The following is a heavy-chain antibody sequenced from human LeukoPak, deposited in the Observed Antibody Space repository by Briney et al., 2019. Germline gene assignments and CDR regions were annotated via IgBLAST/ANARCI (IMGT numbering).Heavy chain of an antibody. D-gene: IGHD6-19*01. CDR3: AKVAVAAVGGPVDY. Sequence: PGGTLRLSCAASGFTFSNYAMSWVRQAPGKGLEWVSAISGSGDNTYYADSVKGRFTVSRDNSKNTLYVQMKSLRAEATAVYYCAKVAVAAVGGPVDYWGQGTLVTVSS. J-gene: IGHJ4*02. CDR1: GFTFSNYA. CDR2: ISGSGDNT. V-gene: IGHV3-23*01.